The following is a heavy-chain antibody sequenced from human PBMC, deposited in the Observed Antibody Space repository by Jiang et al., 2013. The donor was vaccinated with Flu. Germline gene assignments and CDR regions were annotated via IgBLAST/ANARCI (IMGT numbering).Heavy chain of an antibody. CDR1: GGSISSGGYY. J-gene: IGHJ4*02. CDR2: IYYSGST. CDR3: AGGGGVGGLVNIFDY. D-gene: IGHD2-8*02. V-gene: IGHV4-31*02. Sequence: SGGSISSGGYYWSWIRQHPGKGLEWIGYIYYSGSTYYNPSLKSRVTISVDTSKNQFSLKLSSVTAADTAVYYCAGGGGVGGLVNIFDYWGQGTLVTVSS.